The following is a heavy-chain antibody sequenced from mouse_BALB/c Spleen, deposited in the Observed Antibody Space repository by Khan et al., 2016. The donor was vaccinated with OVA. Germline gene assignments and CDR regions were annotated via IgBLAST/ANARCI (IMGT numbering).Heavy chain of an antibody. V-gene: IGHV9-3-1*01. CDR1: GYTFTNYG. J-gene: IGHJ4*01. CDR3: ARGGYNGTMDY. CDR2: INTYTGEP. Sequence: VQLVESGPELKKPGETVKISCKASGYTFTNYGMNWVKQAPGKGLKWMGWINTYTGEPTYADDFKGRFAFSLETSASTAYLQINNLKNEDTATYFCARGGYNGTMDYWGQGTSVTVSS. D-gene: IGHD2-14*01.